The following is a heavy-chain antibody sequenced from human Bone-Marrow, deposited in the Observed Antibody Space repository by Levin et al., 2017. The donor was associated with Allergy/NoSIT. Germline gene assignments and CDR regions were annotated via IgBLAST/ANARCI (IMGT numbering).Heavy chain of an antibody. CDR3: ARDGGCSGGTCYVAWFDP. Sequence: ASVKVSCKASGYPFSDYYIHWVRQAPGQGLEWMGWINPHNGGTKYVQKFQGRVTMTRDTSISTAYMELSRLTSDDTAMYYCARDGGCSGGTCYVAWFDPWGQGTLVTVSS. CDR2: INPHNGGT. CDR1: GYPFSDYY. V-gene: IGHV1-2*02. J-gene: IGHJ5*02. D-gene: IGHD2-15*01.